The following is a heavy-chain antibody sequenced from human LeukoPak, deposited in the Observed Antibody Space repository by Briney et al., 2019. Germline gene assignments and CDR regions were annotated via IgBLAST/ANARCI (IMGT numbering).Heavy chain of an antibody. J-gene: IGHJ4*02. V-gene: IGHV3-48*02. CDR3: ARDHRSGSGSGTQANDY. CDR1: GFTFSYYS. CDR2: ISSSSKTI. D-gene: IGHD3-10*01. Sequence: GGSLRLSCAASGFTFSYYSMNWVRQAPGKGLEWVSYISSSSKTIYYADSVKGRFTISRDNAKKSLDLQMNSLRDEDTAVYYCARDHRSGSGSGTQANDYWGQGTLSPSPQ.